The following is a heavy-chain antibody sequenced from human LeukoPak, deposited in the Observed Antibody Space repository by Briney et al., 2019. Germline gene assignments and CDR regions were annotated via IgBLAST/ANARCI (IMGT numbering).Heavy chain of an antibody. CDR3: ATDVSYYAPYDAFDI. J-gene: IGHJ3*02. D-gene: IGHD1-26*01. V-gene: IGHV1-24*01. Sequence: GASVKVSCKVSGYTLTELSMHWVRQAPGKGLEWMGGFDPEDGETIYAQKFQGRVTMTEDTSTDTAYMELSSLRSEDTAVYYCATDVSYYAPYDAFDIWGQGTMVTVSS. CDR1: GYTLTELS. CDR2: FDPEDGET.